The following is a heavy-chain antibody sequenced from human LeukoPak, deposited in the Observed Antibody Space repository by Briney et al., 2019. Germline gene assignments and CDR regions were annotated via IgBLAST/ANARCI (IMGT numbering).Heavy chain of an antibody. J-gene: IGHJ5*02. CDR3: ARSGTRASPFDP. CDR2: IYYSGST. D-gene: IGHD2-2*01. V-gene: IGHV4-59*01. CDR1: SGSISSYY. Sequence: SETLSLTCTVSSGSISSYYWSWIRQPPGKGLEWIGYIYYSGSTNYNPSLTRRVTISVATSKNQFSLKLSSVTAADKAVYYCARSGTRASPFDPWGQGTLVTVSS.